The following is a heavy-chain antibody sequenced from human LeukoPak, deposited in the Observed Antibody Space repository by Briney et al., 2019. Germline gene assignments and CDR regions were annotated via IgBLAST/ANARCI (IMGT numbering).Heavy chain of an antibody. CDR1: GYSISSGYY. CDR3: ATLKAISGWYMRGDY. CDR2: IYHSGST. D-gene: IGHD6-19*01. V-gene: IGHV4-38-2*02. J-gene: IGHJ4*02. Sequence: SETLSLTCTVSGYSISSGYYWGRIRQPPGKGLEWIGSIYHSGSTYYNPSLKSRVTISVDTSKNQFSLKLSSVTAADTAVYYCATLKAISGWYMRGDYWGQGTLVTVSS.